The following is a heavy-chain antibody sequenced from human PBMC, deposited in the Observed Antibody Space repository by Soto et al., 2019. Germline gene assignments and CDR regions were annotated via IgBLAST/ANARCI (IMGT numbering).Heavy chain of an antibody. Sequence: EVQLLESGGALVQPGGSLRLSCAASGFTFSSYAMSWVDQAQGKGLEWVSIISGSGDSTHNADSVKGRFTISRDNAKNTLYLQLNSLIGDDTAVYYCEKVGLQTGSWYKGYWGQGTLVTVSS. V-gene: IGHV3-23*01. CDR3: EKVGLQTGSWYKGY. D-gene: IGHD6-13*01. J-gene: IGHJ4*02. CDR1: GFTFSSYA. CDR2: ISGSGDST.